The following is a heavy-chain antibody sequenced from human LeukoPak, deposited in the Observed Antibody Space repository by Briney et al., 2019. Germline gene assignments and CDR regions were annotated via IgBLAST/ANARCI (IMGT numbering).Heavy chain of an antibody. Sequence: GGSLRFYCAASGFTFSSYAMSWLRQAQGKGLEGVSAISGSGGSTYYADSVKGRFTISRDNSKNTLYLQMNSLRAEDTAVDYCAKDRSPWGPFDIWGQGTMVTVSS. CDR2: ISGSGGST. CDR1: GFTFSSYA. CDR3: AKDRSPWGPFDI. D-gene: IGHD3-16*01. V-gene: IGHV3-23*01. J-gene: IGHJ3*02.